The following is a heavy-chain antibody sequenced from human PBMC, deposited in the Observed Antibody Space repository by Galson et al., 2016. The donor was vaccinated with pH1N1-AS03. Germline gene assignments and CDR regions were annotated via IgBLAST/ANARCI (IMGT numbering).Heavy chain of an antibody. V-gene: IGHV3-21*01. CDR2: ISSNSAST. CDR3: AKVGGVFDWNDYNYMDV. Sequence: SLRLSCAASGFNFDKYTMTWVRQAPGKGLEWISSISSNSASTYYADPLKGRFTVSRDNAKNSLYLQMDSLSAEDTAVYYCAKVGGVFDWNDYNYMDVWGTGTTLTVAS. J-gene: IGHJ6*03. D-gene: IGHD1-1*01. CDR1: GFNFDKYT.